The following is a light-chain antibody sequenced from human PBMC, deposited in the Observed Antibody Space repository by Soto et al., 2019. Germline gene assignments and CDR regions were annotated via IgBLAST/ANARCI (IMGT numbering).Light chain of an antibody. CDR2: AAS. Sequence: DIQMTQSPSPLSASVGDRVTITCRASQSISSYLNWYQQKPGKAPKLLIYAASSLQSGVPSRFSGSGSGTDFTLTISSLQPEDFATYYCQQSYSTPPFGQGTKVEIK. CDR1: QSISSY. J-gene: IGKJ1*01. CDR3: QQSYSTPP. V-gene: IGKV1-39*01.